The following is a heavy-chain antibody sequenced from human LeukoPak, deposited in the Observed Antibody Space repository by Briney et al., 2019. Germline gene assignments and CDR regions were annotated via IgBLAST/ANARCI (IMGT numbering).Heavy chain of an antibody. J-gene: IGHJ5*02. V-gene: IGHV4-39*07. CDR2: INHSGST. CDR3: ARYITMVRGLDP. Sequence: SETLSLTCTVPGGSISSSSYYWGWIRQPPGKGLEWIGEINHSGSTNYNPSLKSRVTISVDTSKNQFSLKLSSVTAADTAVYYCARYITMVRGLDPWGQGTLVTVSS. D-gene: IGHD3-10*01. CDR1: GGSISSSSYY.